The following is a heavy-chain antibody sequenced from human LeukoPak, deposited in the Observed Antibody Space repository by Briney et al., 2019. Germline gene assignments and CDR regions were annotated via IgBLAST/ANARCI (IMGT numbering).Heavy chain of an antibody. J-gene: IGHJ6*03. Sequence: ASVKVSCKASGYTFTSYGISWVRQAPGQGLEWMGWISAYNGNTNYAQKLQGRVTMTTDTSTSTAYMELRSLRSDDTAVYYCASRELQNGFNLRYYYYMDVWGKGTTVTISS. CDR1: GYTFTSYG. CDR3: ASRELQNGFNLRYYYYMDV. V-gene: IGHV1-18*01. CDR2: ISAYNGNT. D-gene: IGHD1-26*01.